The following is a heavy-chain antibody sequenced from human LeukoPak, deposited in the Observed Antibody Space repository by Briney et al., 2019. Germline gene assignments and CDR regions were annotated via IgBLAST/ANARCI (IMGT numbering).Heavy chain of an antibody. J-gene: IGHJ6*02. CDR1: GGSISSGGYY. CDR2: IYFSGST. CDR3: ARPPRRPYGMDV. V-gene: IGHV4-31*03. Sequence: SETLSLTCTVSGGSISSGGYYWSWIRQHPGKGLEWIGYIYFSGSTYYNPSLKSRLTISVDTSKNQFSLKLSSVTAADTAVYYCARPPRRPYGMDVWGQGTTVTVSS.